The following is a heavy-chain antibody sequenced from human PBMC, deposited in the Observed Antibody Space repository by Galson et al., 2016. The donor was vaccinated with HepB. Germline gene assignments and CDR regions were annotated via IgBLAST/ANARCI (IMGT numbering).Heavy chain of an antibody. Sequence: SLRLSCAASGFPFRKYWMHWVRQAPGKGLVWVSRINTDGSSTTYADSVKGRFTISRDNAKNTLYLQMNSLRAEDTALYYCTRVHREGIAAAGFQIWGQGTLVTVSS. CDR2: INTDGSST. CDR1: GFPFRKYW. J-gene: IGHJ4*02. CDR3: TRVHREGIAAAGFQI. D-gene: IGHD6-13*01. V-gene: IGHV3-74*01.